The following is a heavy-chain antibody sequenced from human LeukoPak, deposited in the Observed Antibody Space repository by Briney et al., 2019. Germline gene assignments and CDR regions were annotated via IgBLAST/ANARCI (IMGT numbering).Heavy chain of an antibody. V-gene: IGHV3-23*01. D-gene: IGHD6-19*01. CDR3: AKDQTVAGTYDS. J-gene: IGHJ4*02. CDR1: GFTFNTNA. Sequence: GGSQRLSCVASGFTFNTNAMTWVRQAPGKGLEWVSTLSGRGDSTFYADSVKGRFIISRDKSENTLYLQMNSLRAEDTAIYYCAKDQTVAGTYDSWGRGTLVIVSS. CDR2: LSGRGDST.